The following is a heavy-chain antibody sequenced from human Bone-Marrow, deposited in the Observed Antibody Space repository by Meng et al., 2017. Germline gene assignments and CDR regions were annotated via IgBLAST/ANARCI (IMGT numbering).Heavy chain of an antibody. CDR1: GYTFTGYY. V-gene: IGHV1-2*02. D-gene: IGHD3-10*01. CDR2: INPNSGGT. CDR3: ARIPLWFGVWEGGY. Sequence: ASVKVSCKDSGYTFTGYYMHWVRQAPGQGLEWMGWINPNSGGTNYAQKFQGRVTMTRDTSIRTAYMELSRLRSDDTAVYYCARIPLWFGVWEGGYWGQGTLVTVSS. J-gene: IGHJ4*02.